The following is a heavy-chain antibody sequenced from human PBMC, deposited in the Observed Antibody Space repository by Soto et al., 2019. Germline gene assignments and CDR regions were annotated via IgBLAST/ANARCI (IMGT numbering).Heavy chain of an antibody. V-gene: IGHV1-69*01. CDR1: GGIFSTYA. J-gene: IGHJ4*02. D-gene: IGHD3-16*01. Sequence: QVQLVQSGAEVKKPGSSVKVSCKASGGIFSTYAISWLRQAPGQGLEWMGGIIPLFGTPNYAQRFQGRVTITADESTSTAYMELSRLRAEDTAVYYCASNTRYDPPDYWGQGTLVTVSS. CDR3: ASNTRYDPPDY. CDR2: IIPLFGTP.